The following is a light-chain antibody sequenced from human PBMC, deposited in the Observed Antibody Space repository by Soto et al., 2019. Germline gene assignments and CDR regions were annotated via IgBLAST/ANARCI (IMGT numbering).Light chain of an antibody. Sequence: QSVLTQSPSVSAAPGQKVTISCSGSSSNIGNNYVSWYQQLPGTAPKLLIYDNNKRHSGIPDRFSGSKSGTSGPLDITGLQTGDEADYYCATWDGSLPGEVFGGGTKLTVL. J-gene: IGLJ2*01. CDR2: DNN. CDR1: SSNIGNNY. V-gene: IGLV1-51*01. CDR3: ATWDGSLPGEV.